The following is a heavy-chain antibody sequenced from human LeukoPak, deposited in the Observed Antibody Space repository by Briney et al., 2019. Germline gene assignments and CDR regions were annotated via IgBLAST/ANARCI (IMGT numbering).Heavy chain of an antibody. CDR1: GGSISNYF. Sequence: SETLSLTCTVSGGSISNYFWSWIRQPPGKGLDWIGYIYYSGSTNYNPSLKSRVTISVDTSKNQFSLKLSSVTAADTAVYYCARVLADYSNSRVFDYWGQGTPVTVSS. J-gene: IGHJ4*02. V-gene: IGHV4-59*01. CDR3: ARVLADYSNSRVFDY. CDR2: IYYSGST. D-gene: IGHD4-11*01.